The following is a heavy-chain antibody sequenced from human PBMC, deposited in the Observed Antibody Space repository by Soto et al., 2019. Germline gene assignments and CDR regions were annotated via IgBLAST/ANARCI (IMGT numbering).Heavy chain of an antibody. Sequence: GGSLRLSCAASGFTFSNAWMSWVRQAPGKGLEWVGRIKSKTDGGTTDYAAPVKGRFTISRDDSKNTLYLQMNSLKTEDTAVYYCTASSLVGATSFDYWGQGTLVTVSS. D-gene: IGHD1-26*01. CDR1: GFTFSNAW. J-gene: IGHJ4*02. CDR2: IKSKTDGGTT. V-gene: IGHV3-15*01. CDR3: TASSLVGATSFDY.